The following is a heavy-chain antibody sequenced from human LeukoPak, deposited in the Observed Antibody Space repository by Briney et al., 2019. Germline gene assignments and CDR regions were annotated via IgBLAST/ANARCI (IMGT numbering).Heavy chain of an antibody. CDR1: GFTFSSYW. CDR2: IKQDGSEK. CDR3: ARSQTGGTFDY. J-gene: IGHJ4*02. Sequence: GGSLRLSCAASGFTFSSYWMSWVRQAPGKGLEWVANIKQDGSEKYYVDSVKGRFTISRDNAKNSLNLQMNSLRAEDTAVYYCARSQTGGTFDYWGQGALVTVSS. D-gene: IGHD1/OR15-1a*01. V-gene: IGHV3-7*03.